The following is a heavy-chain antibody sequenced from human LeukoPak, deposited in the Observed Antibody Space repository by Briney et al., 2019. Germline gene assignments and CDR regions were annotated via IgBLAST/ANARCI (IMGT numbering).Heavy chain of an antibody. CDR1: GYTFPNFG. V-gene: IGHV1-24*01. J-gene: IGHJ4*02. D-gene: IGHD3-22*01. CDR3: ATKPRRYYDSSGYYYYDY. Sequence: AAVKVSCKASGYTFPNFGITWVRQAPGKGLEWMGGFDPEDGETIYAQKFQGRVTMTEDTSTDTAYMELSSLRSEDTAVYYCATKPRRYYDSSGYYYYDYWGQGTLVTVSS. CDR2: FDPEDGET.